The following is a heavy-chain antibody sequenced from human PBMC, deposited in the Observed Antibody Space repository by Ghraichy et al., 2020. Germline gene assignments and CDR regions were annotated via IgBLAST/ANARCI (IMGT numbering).Heavy chain of an antibody. CDR3: ARNGYDAFDI. Sequence: GGSLRLSCAASGFTFISYWMHWVRHAPGKGLVWVSRINSDGGSTSYADSVKGRFTISRDNAKNTLYLQMNSLRAEDTAVYYCARNGYDAFDIWGQGTMVTVSS. V-gene: IGHV3-74*01. D-gene: IGHD6-25*01. J-gene: IGHJ3*02. CDR1: GFTFISYW. CDR2: INSDGGST.